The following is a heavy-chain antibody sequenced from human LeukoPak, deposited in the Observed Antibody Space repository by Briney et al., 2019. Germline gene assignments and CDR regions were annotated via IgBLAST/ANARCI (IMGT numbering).Heavy chain of an antibody. V-gene: IGHV3-48*02. D-gene: IGHD2-21*01. Sequence: GGSLRLSCVASGFTLSSYSMNWVRQAPGKGLEWVSYIISSSRTIHYADSVKGRFTISRDNAKNSLYLQMNSLRDEDTAVYYCARPNTRGEYGMDVWGQGTTVTVSS. CDR2: IISSSRTI. CDR1: GFTLSSYS. J-gene: IGHJ6*01. CDR3: ARPNTRGEYGMDV.